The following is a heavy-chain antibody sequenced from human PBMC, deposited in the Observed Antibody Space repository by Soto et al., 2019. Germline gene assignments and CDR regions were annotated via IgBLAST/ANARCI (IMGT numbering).Heavy chain of an antibody. CDR3: AKEIAVAGDLDY. D-gene: IGHD6-19*01. CDR2: ISSDGMTK. CDR1: GFAFSYYG. V-gene: IGHV3-30*18. Sequence: RGSLRLSCLASGFAFSYYGIHWVRQAPGKGLEWVGVISSDGMTKYYADSVKGRFTISRDNSKNTLFLQMDSLRPEDTAVYYCAKEIAVAGDLDYWGHGTLVTVSS. J-gene: IGHJ4*01.